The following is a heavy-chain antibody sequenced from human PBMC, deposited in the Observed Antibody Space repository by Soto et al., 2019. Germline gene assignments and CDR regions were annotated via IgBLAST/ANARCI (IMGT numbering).Heavy chain of an antibody. CDR2: IIPIFGTA. V-gene: IGHV1-69*01. J-gene: IGHJ6*02. D-gene: IGHD4-17*01. Sequence: QVQLVQSGAEVKKPGSSVKVSCKASGGTFSSYAISWVRQAPGQGLEWMGGIIPIFGTANYAQKFQGRVTITADESTSTDYMELRRLRYEDTAVYYCARALPSLRTSYYYYGMDVWGQGTTVTVSS. CDR1: GGTFSSYA. CDR3: ARALPSLRTSYYYYGMDV.